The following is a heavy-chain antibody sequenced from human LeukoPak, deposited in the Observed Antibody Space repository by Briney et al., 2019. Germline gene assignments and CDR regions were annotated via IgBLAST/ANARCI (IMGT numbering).Heavy chain of an antibody. CDR1: GYTFTGYY. Sequence: ASVKVSCKASGYTFTGYYMHWVRQAPGQGLEWMGRINPNSGGTNYAQKFQGRVTMTRDTSVSTAYMELSRLRSDDTAVYYCARERIRSLWGDAFDIWGQGTMVTVSS. D-gene: IGHD2-21*01. CDR3: ARERIRSLWGDAFDI. CDR2: INPNSGGT. J-gene: IGHJ3*02. V-gene: IGHV1-2*06.